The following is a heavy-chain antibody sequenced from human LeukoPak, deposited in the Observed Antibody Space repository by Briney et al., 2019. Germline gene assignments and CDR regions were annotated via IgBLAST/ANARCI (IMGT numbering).Heavy chain of an antibody. V-gene: IGHV3-33*07. CDR3: ARDRWGLVGSDY. Sequence: GGSLRLSCAASGLVFSRYWMSWVRQAPGKGLEWVAVIWYDGSNKYYADSVKGRFTISRDNSKNTLYLQMNSLRAEDTAVYYCARDRWGLVGSDYWGQGTLVTVSS. J-gene: IGHJ4*02. CDR1: GLVFSRYW. D-gene: IGHD1-26*01. CDR2: IWYDGSNK.